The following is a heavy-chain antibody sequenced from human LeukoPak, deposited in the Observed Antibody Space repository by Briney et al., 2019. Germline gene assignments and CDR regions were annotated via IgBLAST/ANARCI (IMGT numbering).Heavy chain of an antibody. CDR3: ARGYCSSTSCYTPIYGY. V-gene: IGHV1-18*01. CDR1: GYTFTSYG. CDR2: ISAYNGNT. Sequence: GASVKVSCKASGYTFTSYGVSWVRQAPGQGLEWMGWISAYNGNTNYAQKLQGRVTMTTDTSTSTAYMELRSLRSDDTAVDYCARGYCSSTSCYTPIYGYWGQGTLVTVSS. J-gene: IGHJ4*02. D-gene: IGHD2-2*01.